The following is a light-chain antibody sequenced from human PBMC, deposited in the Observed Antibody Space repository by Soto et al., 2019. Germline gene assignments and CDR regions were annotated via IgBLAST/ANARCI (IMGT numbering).Light chain of an antibody. CDR3: SSYTSSSSLGV. CDR2: EGT. CDR1: SSDIGRYKF. V-gene: IGLV2-14*01. Sequence: QSALTQPASVSGSPGQSITISCTGTSSDIGRYKFVSWFQQHPGKAPKLMIFEGTNRPSGVSNRFSGSKSGNTASLTISGLPAEDEAIYFCSSYTSSSSLGVFGGGTKVTVL. J-gene: IGLJ3*02.